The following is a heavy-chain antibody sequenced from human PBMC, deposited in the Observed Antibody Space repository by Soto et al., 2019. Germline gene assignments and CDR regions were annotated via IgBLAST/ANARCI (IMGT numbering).Heavy chain of an antibody. Sequence: GGSLRLSCAGSGFTPTTTPLSWVRQPPGKGLEWVTTISGTASRTYYVDSVKGRFFISRDNSKNTVTLQMNNLTVDDTAVYYCATSFRYFDNWGQGTRVTVPS. CDR1: GFTPTTTP. V-gene: IGHV3-23*01. CDR3: ATSFRYFDN. CDR2: ISGTASRT. D-gene: IGHD3-9*01. J-gene: IGHJ4*02.